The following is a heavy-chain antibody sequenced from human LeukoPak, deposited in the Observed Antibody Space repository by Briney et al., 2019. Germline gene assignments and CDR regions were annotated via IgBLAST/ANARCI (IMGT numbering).Heavy chain of an antibody. CDR2: IYYSGST. CDR3: ARHHFDYGEDY. J-gene: IGHJ4*02. CDR1: GGSISSSNYY. V-gene: IGHV4-39*01. D-gene: IGHD4-17*01. Sequence: PSETLSLTCTVSGGSISSSNYYWGWIRQPPGKGLEWIGSIYYSGSTYYNPSLKSRVTISVDTSKNQFSLKLSSVTAADTAVYYCARHHFDYGEDYWGQGTLVTVSS.